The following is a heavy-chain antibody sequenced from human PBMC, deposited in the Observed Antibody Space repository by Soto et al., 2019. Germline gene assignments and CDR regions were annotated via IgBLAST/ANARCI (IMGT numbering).Heavy chain of an antibody. CDR2: IFTTGTPM. J-gene: IGHJ4*02. CDR1: GFTFSSYS. D-gene: IGHD3-9*01. V-gene: IGHV3-48*03. Sequence: EVQLVESGGSLVQPGGSLRLSCVASGFTFSSYSIVWVRQAPGKGLEWVSYIFTTGTPMYYADSVKGRFTVSRDNAKNSVFLLLNSLRAEDTAVYYCARDKDWAFDYWGQGTLVTVSS. CDR3: ARDKDWAFDY.